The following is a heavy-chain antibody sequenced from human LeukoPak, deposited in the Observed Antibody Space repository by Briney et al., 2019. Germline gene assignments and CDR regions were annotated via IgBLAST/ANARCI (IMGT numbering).Heavy chain of an antibody. V-gene: IGHV4-59*01. J-gene: IGHJ3*02. CDR2: IYYSGST. CDR3: ARDRGSLTRFDI. CDR1: GGSISSFY. Sequence: SETLSLTCTFSGGSISSFYWSWIRQPPGKGLEWIGYIYYSGSTNYNPSLKSRVTISVDTSKNQFSLKLSSVTAADTAVYYCARDRGSLTRFDIWGQGTMVTVSS. D-gene: IGHD3-16*01.